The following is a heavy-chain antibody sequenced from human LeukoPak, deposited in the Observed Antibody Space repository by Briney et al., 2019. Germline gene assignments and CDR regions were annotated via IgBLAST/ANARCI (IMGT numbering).Heavy chain of an antibody. CDR3: ARAAVRGVIPYYFDY. V-gene: IGHV1-69*13. Sequence: SVKVSCKASGGTFSSYAISWVRQAPGQGLEWMGGIIPIFGTANYAQKFQGRVTITADESTSTAYMELSSLRSEDTAVYYCARAAVRGVIPYYFDYWGQGTLVTVSS. CDR2: IIPIFGTA. D-gene: IGHD3-10*01. J-gene: IGHJ4*02. CDR1: GGTFSSYA.